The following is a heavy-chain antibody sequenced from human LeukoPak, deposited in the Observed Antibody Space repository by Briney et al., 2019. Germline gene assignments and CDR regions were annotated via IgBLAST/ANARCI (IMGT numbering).Heavy chain of an antibody. CDR1: GGSISSYY. CDR3: ARGRRLRFLEWLNRYFDY. CDR2: IYYSGST. V-gene: IGHV4-59*12. J-gene: IGHJ4*02. D-gene: IGHD3-3*01. Sequence: PSETLSLTCTVSGGSISSYYWSWIRQPPGKGLEWIGYIYYSGSTNYNPSLKSRVTISVDTSKNQFSLKLSSVTAADTAVYYCARGRRLRFLEWLNRYFDYWGQGTLVTVSS.